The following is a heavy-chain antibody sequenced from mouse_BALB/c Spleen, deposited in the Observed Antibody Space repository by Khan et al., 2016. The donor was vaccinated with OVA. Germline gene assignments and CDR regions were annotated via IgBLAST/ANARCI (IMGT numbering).Heavy chain of an antibody. J-gene: IGHJ2*01. CDR1: GYSIPHDYA. V-gene: IGHV3-2*02. D-gene: IGHD1-1*01. Sequence: EVQLQESGPGLVKPSQSLSLTCTVTGYSIPHDYAWNWIRQFPENKLEWMGYISYSGNTKYNPSLKSRISITRDTSKNQFFLPLNSVTIEDTATYYCARIYWGDFDYWGQGTTLTVSS. CDR3: ARIYWGDFDY. CDR2: ISYSGNT.